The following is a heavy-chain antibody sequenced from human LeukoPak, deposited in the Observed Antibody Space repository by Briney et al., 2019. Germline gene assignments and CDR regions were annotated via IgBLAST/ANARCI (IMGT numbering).Heavy chain of an antibody. J-gene: IGHJ3*01. V-gene: IGHV3-7*01. CDR2: IKQDGSER. CDR3: ARDQVGLSDAFDV. D-gene: IGHD1-26*01. Sequence: GGFLRLSCAASGFNFRSHWMSWVRQAPGKGLEWVANIKQDGSERYYVDFVKGRFTISRDNAKNSLYLQMNSLRVEDTAVYYCARDQVGLSDAFDVWGQGTMVTVSS. CDR1: GFNFRSHW.